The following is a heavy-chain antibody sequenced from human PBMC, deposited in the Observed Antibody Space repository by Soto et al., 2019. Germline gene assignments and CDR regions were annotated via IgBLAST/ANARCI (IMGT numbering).Heavy chain of an antibody. CDR3: AKGGAVAENYYYYGMDV. Sequence: QVQLVESGGGVVQPGRSLRLSCAASGFTFSSYGMHWVRQAPGKGLEWVAVISYDGSNKYYADSVKGRFTISRDNSKNKXYLQMNSLRAEDTAVYYCAKGGAVAENYYYYGMDVWGQGTTVTVSS. CDR1: GFTFSSYG. J-gene: IGHJ6*02. CDR2: ISYDGSNK. V-gene: IGHV3-30*18. D-gene: IGHD6-19*01.